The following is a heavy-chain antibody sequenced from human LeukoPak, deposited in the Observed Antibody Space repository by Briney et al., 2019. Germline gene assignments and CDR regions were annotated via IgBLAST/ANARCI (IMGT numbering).Heavy chain of an antibody. Sequence: SVKVSCKASGGTFSSYAISWVRQAPGQGLEWMGRIIPILGIANYAQKFQGRVTITADKSTSTAYMELSSLRSEDTAVYYCANTVTVAGGYYYYYGMDVWGQGTTVTVSS. CDR3: ANTVTVAGGYYYYYGMDV. CDR2: IIPILGIA. D-gene: IGHD6-19*01. CDR1: GGTFSSYA. V-gene: IGHV1-69*04. J-gene: IGHJ6*02.